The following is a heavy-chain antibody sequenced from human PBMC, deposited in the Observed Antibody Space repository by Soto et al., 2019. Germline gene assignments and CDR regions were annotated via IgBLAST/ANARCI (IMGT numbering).Heavy chain of an antibody. Sequence: SETLSLTCTVSGGSITSGSSYWGWIRQPPGKGLEWIGSSYFSGNTYYSPSLKSRVTISVDTSRNQFSLRLTSVTATDTAVYSCAKHTLYCSGGTCYLDYFDSWGQGTLVTVSS. V-gene: IGHV4-39*01. D-gene: IGHD2-15*01. CDR3: AKHTLYCSGGTCYLDYFDS. CDR1: GGSITSGSSY. J-gene: IGHJ4*02. CDR2: SYFSGNT.